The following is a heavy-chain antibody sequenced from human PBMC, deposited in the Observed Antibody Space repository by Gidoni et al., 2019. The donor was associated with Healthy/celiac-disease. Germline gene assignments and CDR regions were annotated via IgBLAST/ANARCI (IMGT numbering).Heavy chain of an antibody. D-gene: IGHD2-15*01. CDR2: ISDDGSNK. CDR3: AIRTPIDY. V-gene: IGHV3-30*04. J-gene: IGHJ4*02. Sequence: QVHLVESGGGVVQPGRSLRLSCAASGFTFSSYAMHWVRQAPGKGMVWVAVISDDGSNKYYADSVKGRFNISRDNAKNTLYLQMNSLRAEDTAVYYCAIRTPIDYWGQGTLGHRLL. CDR1: GFTFSSYA.